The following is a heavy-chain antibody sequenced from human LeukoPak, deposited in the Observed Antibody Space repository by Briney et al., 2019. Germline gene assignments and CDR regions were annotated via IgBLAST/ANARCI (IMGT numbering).Heavy chain of an antibody. CDR3: ASLRGPYSSSWG. J-gene: IGHJ4*02. Sequence: PSGTLSLTCAVSGDSVNNTNWWTWVRQSPGKGLEWIGEIFHSGVTNYNPSLKSRAVISLEKSKNQFSLKLSSVTAADTAVYYCASLRGPYSSSWGWGQGTLVTVSS. CDR1: GDSVNNTNW. D-gene: IGHD6-13*01. V-gene: IGHV4-4*02. CDR2: IFHSGVT.